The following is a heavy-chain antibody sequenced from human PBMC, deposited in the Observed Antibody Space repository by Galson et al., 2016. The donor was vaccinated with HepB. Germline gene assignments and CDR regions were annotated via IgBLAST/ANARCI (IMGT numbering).Heavy chain of an antibody. D-gene: IGHD5-24*01. V-gene: IGHV1-69*04. Sequence: SVKVSCKASGGTFSNSVFSWVRQAPGQGLEWMGRFIPMLEVPNYAPKFQDRFSITADKSKSTVFMELSRLRSQDTAVYYCAGGDGTSGWCFDLWGRGTLVTVSS. CDR3: AGGDGTSGWCFDL. CDR2: FIPMLEVP. J-gene: IGHJ2*01. CDR1: GGTFSNSV.